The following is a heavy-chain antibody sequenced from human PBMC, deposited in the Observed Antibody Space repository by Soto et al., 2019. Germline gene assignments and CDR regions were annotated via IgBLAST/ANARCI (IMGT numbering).Heavy chain of an antibody. CDR3: ARVTYYYGSRNYSWFDP. J-gene: IGHJ5*02. CDR2: MNPNSGNT. CDR1: GYTFTSYD. V-gene: IGHV1-8*01. D-gene: IGHD3-10*01. Sequence: GASVKVSCKASGYTFTSYDINWVRQATGQGLEWMGWMNPNSGNTGYAQKFQGRVTMTRNTSISTAYMELSSLRSEDTAVYYCARVTYYYGSRNYSWFDPWGQGTLVTVSS.